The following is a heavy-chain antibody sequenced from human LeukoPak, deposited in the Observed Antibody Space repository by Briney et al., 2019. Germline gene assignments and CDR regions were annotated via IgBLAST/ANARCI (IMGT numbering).Heavy chain of an antibody. J-gene: IGHJ4*02. Sequence: SETLSLTCTVSGGSISSYYWSWIRQPPGKGLEWIGYTYYSGSTNYNPSLKSRVTISVDTSKNQFSLKLSSVTAADTAVYYCARGGYYGDFYFDYWGQGTLVTVSS. CDR3: ARGGYYGDFYFDY. D-gene: IGHD4-17*01. CDR1: GGSISSYY. V-gene: IGHV4-59*01. CDR2: TYYSGST.